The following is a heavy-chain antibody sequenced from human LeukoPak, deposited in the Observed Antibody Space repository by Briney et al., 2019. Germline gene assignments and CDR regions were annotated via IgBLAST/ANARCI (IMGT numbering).Heavy chain of an antibody. Sequence: GGSLRLSCAASGFTFSSYSMNWVRQAPGKGLEWVSSISSSSSYIYYADSVKGRFTISRDNAKNSLYLQMNSLGAEDTAVYYCAREYYYGSGDYAYYYYGMDVWGQGTTVTVSS. CDR1: GFTFSSYS. CDR2: ISSSSSYI. D-gene: IGHD3-10*01. V-gene: IGHV3-21*01. CDR3: AREYYYGSGDYAYYYYGMDV. J-gene: IGHJ6*02.